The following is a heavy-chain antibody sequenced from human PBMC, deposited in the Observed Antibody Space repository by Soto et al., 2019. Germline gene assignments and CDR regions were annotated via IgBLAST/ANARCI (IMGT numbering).Heavy chain of an antibody. Sequence: SVKLSWAASGVTFSNYGMKWVRQGPGKGLDGVASISASSTYIYYADSVKGRFTISRDNAKNSLYLQMNSLSPEDTAFYYCARDIQSYYPSLFDHWAQGTLVTVSS. V-gene: IGHV3-21*01. CDR1: GVTFSNYG. CDR2: ISASSTYI. J-gene: IGHJ4*02. D-gene: IGHD3-10*01. CDR3: ARDIQSYYPSLFDH.